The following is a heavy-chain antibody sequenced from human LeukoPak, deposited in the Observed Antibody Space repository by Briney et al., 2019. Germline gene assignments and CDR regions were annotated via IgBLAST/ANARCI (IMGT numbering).Heavy chain of an antibody. D-gene: IGHD6-13*01. J-gene: IGHJ4*02. V-gene: IGHV7-4-1*02. CDR3: ARVRRGDSSSWYVDY. CDR1: GYTFTGYY. CDR2: INTNTGNP. Sequence: GASVKVSCKASGYTFTGYYMHWVRQAPGQGLEWMGWINTNTGNPTYAQGFTGRFVFSLDTSVSTAYPQISSLKAEDTAVYYCARVRRGDSSSWYVDYWGQGTLVTVSS.